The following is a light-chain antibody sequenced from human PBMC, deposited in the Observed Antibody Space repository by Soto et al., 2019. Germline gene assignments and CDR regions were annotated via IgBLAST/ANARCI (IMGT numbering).Light chain of an antibody. J-gene: IGLJ2*01. CDR3: FSTAAGGTWL. Sequence: QSALAQPASVSGSPGQSITISCTVTTSDVGSDNRVSWYQQYAGKAPRLMIYEDVKRPSGVFNRFSGSKSGNTASLTISGLESEDEADYYCFSTAAGGTWLFGGGTKVTVL. CDR1: TSDVGSDNR. CDR2: EDV. V-gene: IGLV2-23*01.